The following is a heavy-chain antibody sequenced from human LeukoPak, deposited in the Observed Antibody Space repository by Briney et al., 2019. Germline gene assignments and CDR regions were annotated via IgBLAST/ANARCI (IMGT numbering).Heavy chain of an antibody. V-gene: IGHV4-59*12. CDR3: ARDCRYSGRGDAFDI. D-gene: IGHD1-26*01. J-gene: IGHJ3*02. Sequence: SETLSLTCSVSGGSISSYYWSWIRQPPGKGLEWIGYIYYSGSTYYNPSLKSRVTISVDTSKNQFSLKLSSVTAADTAVYYCARDCRYSGRGDAFDIWGQGTMVTVSS. CDR2: IYYSGST. CDR1: GGSISSYY.